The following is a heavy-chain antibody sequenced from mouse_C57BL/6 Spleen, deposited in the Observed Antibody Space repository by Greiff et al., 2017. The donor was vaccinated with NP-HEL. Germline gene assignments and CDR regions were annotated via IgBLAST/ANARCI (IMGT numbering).Heavy chain of an antibody. Sequence: VQLQQSGAELVRPGTSVKMSCKASGYTFTNYWIGWAKQRPGHGLEWIGDIYPGGGYTNYNEKFKGKATLTADKSSSTAYMQFSSLTSEDSAIYYCARWANYYGSSDWYFDVWGTGTTVTVSS. D-gene: IGHD1-1*01. CDR3: ARWANYYGSSDWYFDV. CDR1: GYTFTNYW. J-gene: IGHJ1*03. CDR2: IYPGGGYT. V-gene: IGHV1-63*01.